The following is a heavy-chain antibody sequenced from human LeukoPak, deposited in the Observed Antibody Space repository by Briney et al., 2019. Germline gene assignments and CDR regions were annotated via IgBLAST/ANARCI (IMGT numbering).Heavy chain of an antibody. CDR3: ARDPGSAGFDY. CDR1: GGSISSYY. Sequence: SETLSLTCTVSGGSISSYYWSWIRQPPGKGLEWIGYIYYSGSTNYNPSLKSRVTISVDTSKNQFSLKLSSVTAADTAVYYCARDPGSAGFDYWAREPWSPSPQ. D-gene: IGHD2-8*02. CDR2: IYYSGST. J-gene: IGHJ4*02. V-gene: IGHV4-59*12.